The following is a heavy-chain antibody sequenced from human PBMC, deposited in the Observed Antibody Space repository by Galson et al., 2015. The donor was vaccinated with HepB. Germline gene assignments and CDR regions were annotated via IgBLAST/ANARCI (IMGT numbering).Heavy chain of an antibody. D-gene: IGHD6-19*01. CDR3: AREGGSGWHLRLDY. Sequence: ETLSLTCTVSGGSISSYYWSWIRQPPGKGLEWIGYIYYSGSTNYNPSLKSRVTISVDTSKNQFSLKLSSVTAADTAVYYCAREGGSGWHLRLDYWGQGTLVTVSS. CDR2: IYYSGST. J-gene: IGHJ4*02. CDR1: GGSISSYY. V-gene: IGHV4-59*01.